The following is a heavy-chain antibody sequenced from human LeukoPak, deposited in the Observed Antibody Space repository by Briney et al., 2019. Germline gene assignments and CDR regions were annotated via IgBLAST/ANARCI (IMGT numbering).Heavy chain of an antibody. CDR2: FDPEDGET. CDR3: ATDMGYCSGGSCYIIYFDY. J-gene: IGHJ4*02. Sequence: GASVKVSCKASGYTLTELSMHWVRQAPGKGLEWMGGFDPEDGETIYAQKFQGRVTMTEDTSTDTAYMELSSLRSEDTAVYYCATDMGYCSGGSCYIIYFDYWGQGTLVTVSS. D-gene: IGHD2-15*01. V-gene: IGHV1-24*01. CDR1: GYTLTELS.